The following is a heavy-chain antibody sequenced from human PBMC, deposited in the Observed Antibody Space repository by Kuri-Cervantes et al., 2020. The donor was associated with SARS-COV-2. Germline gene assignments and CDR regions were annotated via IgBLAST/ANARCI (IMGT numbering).Heavy chain of an antibody. Sequence: SQTLSLTCAVYGGSFSGYYWSWIRQPPGKGLEWIGEINHSGSTNYNPSLKSRVTISVDTSKNQFSLKLNSVTPEDTAVYYCTRDDFWSGYYYYWGQGTLVTVSS. CDR3: TRDDFWSGYYYY. CDR2: INHSGST. D-gene: IGHD3-3*01. CDR1: GGSFSGYY. V-gene: IGHV4-34*01. J-gene: IGHJ4*02.